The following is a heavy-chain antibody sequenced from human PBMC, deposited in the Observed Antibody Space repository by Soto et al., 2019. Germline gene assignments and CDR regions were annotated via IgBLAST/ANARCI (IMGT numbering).Heavy chain of an antibody. Sequence: GASGKASSKALFCTFSNTGTVWGAQAPGQGLEWMGWISAYNGNTNYAQKLQGRVTMTTDTSTSTAYMELRSLRSDDTAVYYCAREQVAADFDYWGQGTLVTVSS. V-gene: IGHV1-18*01. CDR2: ISAYNGNT. D-gene: IGHD6-19*01. J-gene: IGHJ4*02. CDR3: AREQVAADFDY. CDR1: FCTFSNTG.